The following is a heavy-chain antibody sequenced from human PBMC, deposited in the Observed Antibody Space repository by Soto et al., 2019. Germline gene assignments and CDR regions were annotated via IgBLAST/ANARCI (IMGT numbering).Heavy chain of an antibody. V-gene: IGHV1-18*01. CDR2: ISAYNGNT. CDR1: GYTFTSYG. Sequence: ASVKVSCKASGYTFTSYGISWVRPAPGQGLEWMGWISAYNGNTNYAQKLQGRVTMTTDTSTSTAYMELRSLRSDDTAVYYCARDPKPYYDFWSGYYSVYMDVWGKGTTVTVSS. D-gene: IGHD3-3*01. CDR3: ARDPKPYYDFWSGYYSVYMDV. J-gene: IGHJ6*03.